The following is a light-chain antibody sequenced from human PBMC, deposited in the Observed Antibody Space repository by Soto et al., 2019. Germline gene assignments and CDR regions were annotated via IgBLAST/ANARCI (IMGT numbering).Light chain of an antibody. Sequence: NFMLTQPHSVSESPGKTVTISCTRSSGSIASNYVQWYQQRPGSSPTIVIYEDTQRPSWVPDRFSGSIDSSSNSASLTISGLKTEDEADYYCQTYDNSNVIFGGGTKLTVL. J-gene: IGLJ2*01. CDR3: QTYDNSNVI. CDR2: EDT. CDR1: SGSIASNY. V-gene: IGLV6-57*01.